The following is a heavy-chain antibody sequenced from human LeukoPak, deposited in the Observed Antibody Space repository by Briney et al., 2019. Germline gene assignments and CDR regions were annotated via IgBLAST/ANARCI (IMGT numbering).Heavy chain of an antibody. J-gene: IGHJ6*03. D-gene: IGHD4-17*01. CDR2: IYYTGRT. CDR3: ARDKGITVTTARYRYYYYYMDV. V-gene: IGHV4-39*07. Sequence: SETLSLTCTVSGGSISSSNYYWGWIRQPPGKGLEWIGSIYYTGRTYYYPSLKSRVTISVDTSKNQFSLKLSSVTAADTAVYYCARDKGITVTTARYRYYYYYMDVWGKGTTVTVSS. CDR1: GGSISSSNYY.